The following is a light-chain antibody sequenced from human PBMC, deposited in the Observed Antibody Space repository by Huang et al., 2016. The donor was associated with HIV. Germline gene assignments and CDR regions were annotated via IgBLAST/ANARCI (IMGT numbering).Light chain of an antibody. CDR3: QQSYNIPFT. V-gene: IGKV1-39*01. CDR2: AAS. J-gene: IGKJ4*01. CDR1: QNINSY. Sequence: DFQMTQSPSSLSASVGDRVTIPCRASQNINSYLNWYQQKPGQAPKLLINAASSLQSGVPSRFSGSGSGTDFTLTISSLQPEDFASYYCQQSYNIPFTFGGGTKVEIK.